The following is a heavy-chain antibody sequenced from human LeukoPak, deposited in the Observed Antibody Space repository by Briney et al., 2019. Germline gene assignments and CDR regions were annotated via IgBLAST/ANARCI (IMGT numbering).Heavy chain of an antibody. V-gene: IGHV3-30*18. J-gene: IGHJ3*02. CDR2: ISYDGSNK. CDR1: GFTLSNYG. D-gene: IGHD6-19*01. Sequence: PGGSLRLSCAASGFTLSNYGMHWVRQAPGKGLEWVAVISYDGSNKYYADSVKGRFTISRDNSRNTLYLQMNSLRAEDTAVYYCAKDRKQWLNDAFDIWGQGTMVTVSS. CDR3: AKDRKQWLNDAFDI.